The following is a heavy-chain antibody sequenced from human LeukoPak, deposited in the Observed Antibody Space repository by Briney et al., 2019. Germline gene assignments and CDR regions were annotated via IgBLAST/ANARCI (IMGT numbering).Heavy chain of an antibody. D-gene: IGHD6-25*01. CDR3: ARDWPYSSAFPEPFDY. J-gene: IGHJ4*02. CDR2: TYYRSKWYN. V-gene: IGHV6-1*01. Sequence: SQTLSLTCAISGDSVSSTSAAWNWIRQSPSRGLEWLGRTYYRSKWYNDYAVSVKSRITINPDTSKNQFSLQLNSVTPEDTAVYYCARDWPYSSAFPEPFDYWGQGTLVTVSS. CDR1: GDSVSSTSAA.